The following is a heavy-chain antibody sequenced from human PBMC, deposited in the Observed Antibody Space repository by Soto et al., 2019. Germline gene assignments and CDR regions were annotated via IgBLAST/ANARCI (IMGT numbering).Heavy chain of an antibody. CDR2: ISAHNGNT. D-gene: IGHD1-1*01. Sequence: QVHLVQSGAEVKKPGASVKVSCKASGYTFTSYGITWVRQAPGQGLEWMGWISAHNGNTDYAQKLQGRVIVTRDTSTSTAYMELRSLRSDDTAVYFCARGRYGDYWGQGALVTVSS. CDR3: ARGRYGDY. V-gene: IGHV1-18*01. CDR1: GYTFTSYG. J-gene: IGHJ4*02.